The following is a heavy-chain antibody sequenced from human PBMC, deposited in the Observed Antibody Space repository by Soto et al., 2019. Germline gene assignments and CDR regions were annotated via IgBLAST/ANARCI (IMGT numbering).Heavy chain of an antibody. CDR3: ARASPYYDILTGSDY. D-gene: IGHD3-9*01. Sequence: QVQLVQSGAEVKKPGASVKVSCKASGYTFTSYDINWVRQATGQGLEWMGWMNPNSGNTGYAQKFQGRVTMTTDTSTSTAYMELRSLRSDDTAVYYCARASPYYDILTGSDYWGQGTLVTVSS. V-gene: IGHV1-8*01. J-gene: IGHJ4*02. CDR1: GYTFTSYD. CDR2: MNPNSGNT.